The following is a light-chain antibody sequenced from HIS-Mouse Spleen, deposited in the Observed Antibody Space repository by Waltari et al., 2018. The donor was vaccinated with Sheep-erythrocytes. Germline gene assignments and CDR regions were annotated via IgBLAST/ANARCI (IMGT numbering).Light chain of an antibody. CDR2: GKN. CDR1: SLRSYY. V-gene: IGLV3-19*01. CDR3: NSRDSSGNHLRV. Sequence: SSELTQDPAVSVALGQTVRITCQGDSLRSYYASWYQQKPGPAPVLVIYGKNKRPSGIPDRFSGSSSGKTASLTITGAQAEDEADYYCNSRDSSGNHLRVFGTGTKVTVL. J-gene: IGLJ1*01.